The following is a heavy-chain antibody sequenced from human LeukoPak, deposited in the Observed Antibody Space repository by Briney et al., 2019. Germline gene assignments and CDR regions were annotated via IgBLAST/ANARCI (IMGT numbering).Heavy chain of an antibody. V-gene: IGHV4-39*01. Sequence: PSETLSLTCTVSGGSISSSSYYWGLIRQPPGKGLEWIGSIYYSGSTHYNPSLKSRVTISVDTSKNQFSLKLSSLTAADTAVYYCARHAETLLWFGELYYFDYWGQGTLVTVSS. CDR1: GGSISSSSYY. CDR2: IYYSGST. CDR3: ARHAETLLWFGELYYFDY. J-gene: IGHJ4*02. D-gene: IGHD3-10*01.